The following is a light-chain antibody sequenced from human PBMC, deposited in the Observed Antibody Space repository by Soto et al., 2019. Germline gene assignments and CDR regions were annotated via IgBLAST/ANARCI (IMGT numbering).Light chain of an antibody. Sequence: QLVLTQSPSASASLGASVKLTCTLSSGHSSYAIAWHQQQPEKGPRYLMKLSSDGSHSKGDGIPDRFSGSSSGAERSLTISSLQSEDEADYYCQTWGTGIRVFGGGTKLTVL. CDR2: LSSDGSH. CDR1: SGHSSYA. J-gene: IGLJ2*01. CDR3: QTWGTGIRV. V-gene: IGLV4-69*01.